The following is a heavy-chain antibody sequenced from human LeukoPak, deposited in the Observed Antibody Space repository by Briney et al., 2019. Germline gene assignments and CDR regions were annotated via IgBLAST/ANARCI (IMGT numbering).Heavy chain of an antibody. Sequence: PSETLSLTCAVYGGSFSGYYWSWIRQPPGKGLEWIGEINHSGSTNYNPSLKSRVTISVDTSKNQFSLKLSSVTAADTAVYYCARDLTRYRRFAAAGSGNYGYWGQGTLVTVSS. J-gene: IGHJ4*02. V-gene: IGHV4-34*01. CDR3: ARDLTRYRRFAAAGSGNYGY. D-gene: IGHD6-13*01. CDR1: GGSFSGYY. CDR2: INHSGST.